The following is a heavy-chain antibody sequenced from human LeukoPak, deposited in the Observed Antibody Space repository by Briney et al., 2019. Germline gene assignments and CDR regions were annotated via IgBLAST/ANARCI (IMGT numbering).Heavy chain of an antibody. Sequence: GGSVKVSCKASGYTFTSYYMHWLRQAPGQGLEWMGIINPSGGSTNYAQKFQGRVTMTRDMSTSTVYMELSSVRSEDTAVYYCARDKTRGLGYSYSKSGNYFDYWGQGTLVTVSS. CDR1: GYTFTSYY. D-gene: IGHD5-18*01. V-gene: IGHV1-46*01. CDR2: INPSGGST. J-gene: IGHJ4*02. CDR3: ARDKTRGLGYSYSKSGNYFDY.